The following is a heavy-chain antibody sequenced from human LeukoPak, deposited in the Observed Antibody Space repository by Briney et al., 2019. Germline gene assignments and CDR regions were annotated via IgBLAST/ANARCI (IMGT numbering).Heavy chain of an antibody. CDR2: IYYSGST. J-gene: IGHJ3*02. Sequence: PSETLSLTCSVSGGSISSSSHYWDWIRQPPGEGLEWIGSIYYSGSTYYNPSLKSRVTTSVDTSKNQFSLKLTSVTAADTAVYYCARSHSIQGNAFDIWGQGTMVTVSS. CDR1: GGSISSSSHY. V-gene: IGHV4-39*07. CDR3: ARSHSIQGNAFDI. D-gene: IGHD3-3*02.